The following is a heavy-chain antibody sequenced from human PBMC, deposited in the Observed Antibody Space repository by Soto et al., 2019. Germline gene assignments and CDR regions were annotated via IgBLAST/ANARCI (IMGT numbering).Heavy chain of an antibody. D-gene: IGHD1-26*01. Sequence: QVQLVESGGGVVQPGRSLRLSCVASGFTFSNYVMHWVRQTPGKGLEWVAVIAAEGDRKYYADSVKGRFTISRDTFKNTLYVRMDSLRTEDTAVYYCATSGSYDYWGRGTLVTVSS. CDR1: GFTFSNYV. CDR3: ATSGSYDY. CDR2: IAAEGDRK. J-gene: IGHJ4*02. V-gene: IGHV3-30-3*01.